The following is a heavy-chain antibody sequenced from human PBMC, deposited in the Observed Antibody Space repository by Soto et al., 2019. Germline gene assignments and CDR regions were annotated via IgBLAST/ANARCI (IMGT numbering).Heavy chain of an antibody. J-gene: IGHJ4*02. CDR3: AKSPLGYCSGGSCYHPHYFDY. V-gene: IGHV3-23*01. CDR2: ISGSGGST. D-gene: IGHD2-15*01. Sequence: GGSLRLSCAASGFTFSSYAMSWVRQAPGKGLEWVSAISGSGGSTYYADSVKGRFTISRDNSKNTLYLQMNSLRAEDTAVYYCAKSPLGYCSGGSCYHPHYFDYWGQGTLVTVAS. CDR1: GFTFSSYA.